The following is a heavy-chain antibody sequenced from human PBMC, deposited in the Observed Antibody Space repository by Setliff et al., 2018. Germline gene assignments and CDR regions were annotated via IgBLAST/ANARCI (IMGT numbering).Heavy chain of an antibody. CDR3: AKPQVELRWGFES. J-gene: IGHJ4*02. V-gene: IGHV3-23*03. D-gene: IGHD1-26*01. CDR1: EFTFNTYA. CDR2: IYSGDRNT. Sequence: GGSLSLSCAASEFTFNTYAMSWVRQAPGKGLEWVSTIYSGDRNTFYTDSVKGRFTIFRDGSKNTLYLQMTSLRAEDTAVYYCAKPQVELRWGFESWGQGTLVTVSS.